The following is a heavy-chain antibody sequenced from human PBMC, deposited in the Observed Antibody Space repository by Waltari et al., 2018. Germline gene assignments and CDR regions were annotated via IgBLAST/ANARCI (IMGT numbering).Heavy chain of an antibody. Sequence: QVQLQQWGAGLLKPSETLSLTCAVHGGSFSGYYRGWIRQPPGTGLDGIGEINHRGSTNYNPSLKSRVTISVDTSKNQFSLKLSSVTAADTAVYYCARENRVYSGYDFLGAPKYYFDYWGQGTLVTVSS. J-gene: IGHJ4*02. CDR1: GGSFSGYY. CDR2: INHRGST. D-gene: IGHD5-12*01. V-gene: IGHV4-34*01. CDR3: ARENRVYSGYDFLGAPKYYFDY.